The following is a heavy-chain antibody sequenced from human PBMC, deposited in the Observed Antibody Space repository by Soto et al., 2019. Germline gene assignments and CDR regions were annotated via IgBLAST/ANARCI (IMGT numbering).Heavy chain of an antibody. J-gene: IGHJ5*02. Sequence: TSETLSLTCSVSGGSISSGYWTWIRQPPGKGLEWIGYIYYGGSINYNPSLKSRVIISVDTAKNQFSLRLSSVTAADTAVYYCTGAYYDINGYSLDPWGQGTSVTISS. CDR2: IYYGGSI. D-gene: IGHD3-22*01. CDR3: TGAYYDINGYSLDP. CDR1: GGSISSGY. V-gene: IGHV4-59*01.